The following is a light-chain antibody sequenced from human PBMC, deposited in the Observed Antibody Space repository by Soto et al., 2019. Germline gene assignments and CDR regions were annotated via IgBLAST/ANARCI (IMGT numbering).Light chain of an antibody. CDR3: QQYNSYWP. V-gene: IGKV1-5*01. Sequence: IQMTQSPSSLSASVGDRVTITCRASQSISSYLHWYQQKPGKAPKLLIHAASSLQSGVPSRFSGSGSGTEFTLTISSLQPDDFATYYCQQYNSYWPFGQGTKVDIK. J-gene: IGKJ1*01. CDR1: QSISSY. CDR2: AAS.